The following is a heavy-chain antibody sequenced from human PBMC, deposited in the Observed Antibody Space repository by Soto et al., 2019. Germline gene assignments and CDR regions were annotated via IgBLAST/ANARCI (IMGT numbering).Heavy chain of an antibody. V-gene: IGHV3-21*01. J-gene: IGHJ3*02. D-gene: IGHD3-9*01. CDR1: GFTFSSYS. Sequence: EVQLVESGGGLVKPGGSLRLPCAASGFTFSSYSMNWVRQAPGKGLEWVSSISSRSTYIYYADSVKGRFTISRDNAKNSLYLQRNSLGAEDTAVYYWARDDLRHLALFYLAAFDIWGKGTMVTVSS. CDR3: ARDDLRHLALFYLAAFDI. CDR2: ISSRSTYI.